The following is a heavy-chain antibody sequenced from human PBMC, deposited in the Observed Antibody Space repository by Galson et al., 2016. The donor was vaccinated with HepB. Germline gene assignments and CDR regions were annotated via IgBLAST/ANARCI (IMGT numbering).Heavy chain of an antibody. CDR2: IKSKTDGGTT. V-gene: IGHV3-15*07. D-gene: IGHD4-17*01. Sequence: SLRLSCAASGFTFTSAWMSWVRQAPGKGLEWVGRIKSKTDGGTTDYAAPVKGRFTISRDDSKNTLYLQMNSLKTEDTAVYYCTADLPDSGAYVHDYWGQGTLVTVSS. CDR1: GFTFTSAW. J-gene: IGHJ4*02. CDR3: TADLPDSGAYVHDY.